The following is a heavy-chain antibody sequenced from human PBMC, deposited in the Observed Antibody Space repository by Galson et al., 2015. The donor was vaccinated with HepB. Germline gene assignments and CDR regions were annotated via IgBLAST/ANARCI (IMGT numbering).Heavy chain of an antibody. Sequence: SLRLSCAASGFPVSNSYMTWIRQAPGKGLEWVSLIYSGGSTYYEDSVKGRFTISRDNSKNTLFLQMNSLRAEDTAMYYCARDDDGSGYQRTFDLWGQGTMVTVSS. J-gene: IGHJ3*01. CDR1: GFPVSNSY. D-gene: IGHD3-22*01. CDR3: ARDDDGSGYQRTFDL. CDR2: IYSGGST. V-gene: IGHV3-53*01.